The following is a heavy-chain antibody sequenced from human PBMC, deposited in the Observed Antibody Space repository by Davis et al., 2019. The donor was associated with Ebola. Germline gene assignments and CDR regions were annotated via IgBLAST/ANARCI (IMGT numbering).Heavy chain of an antibody. Sequence: PSETLSLTCTVSGDSISSHYWTWVRQPAGKALEWIGHISISESTSYNPSLKGRVTISLDTSKNQFSLRLNSVTAADTAVYYCARRGDGGNYFYYYGLGVWGQGTTVTVSS. CDR3: ARRGDGGNYFYYYGLGV. CDR2: ISISEST. CDR1: GDSISSHY. D-gene: IGHD3-16*01. J-gene: IGHJ6*02. V-gene: IGHV4-4*07.